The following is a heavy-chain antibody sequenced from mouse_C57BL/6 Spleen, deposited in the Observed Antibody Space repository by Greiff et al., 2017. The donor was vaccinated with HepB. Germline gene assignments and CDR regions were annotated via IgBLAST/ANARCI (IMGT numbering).Heavy chain of an antibody. Sequence: EVMLMESGGGLVKPGGSLKLSCAASGFTFSDYGMHWVRQAPEKGLEWVAYISSGSSTIYYADTVKGRFTISRDNAKNTLFLQMTSLRSEDTAMYYCARPHYYGSSYPYFDYWGQGTTLTVSS. V-gene: IGHV5-17*01. CDR2: ISSGSSTI. D-gene: IGHD1-1*01. CDR3: ARPHYYGSSYPYFDY. J-gene: IGHJ2*01. CDR1: GFTFSDYG.